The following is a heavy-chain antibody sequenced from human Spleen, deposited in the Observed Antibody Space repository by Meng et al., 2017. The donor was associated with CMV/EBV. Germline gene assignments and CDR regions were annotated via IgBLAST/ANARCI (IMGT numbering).Heavy chain of an antibody. D-gene: IGHD4-11*01. J-gene: IGHJ6*02. V-gene: IGHV4-39*07. CDR3: ARERSTVTTDYNYYYYYGMDV. CDR1: GDSISSGSDY. Sequence: SETLSLTCSVSGDSISSGSDYWAWIRQPPGEGLQWIGSFPYSGSTFYNPSLESRVSISADASKNQFFLKLTSVTAADTAVYYCARERSTVTTDYNYYYYYGMDVWGQGTTVTVSS. CDR2: FPYSGST.